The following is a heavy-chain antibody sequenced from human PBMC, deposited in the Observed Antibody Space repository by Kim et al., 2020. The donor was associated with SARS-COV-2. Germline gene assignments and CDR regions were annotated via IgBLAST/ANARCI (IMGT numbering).Heavy chain of an antibody. Sequence: GGSLRLSCAASGFTFSSYSMNWVRQAPGKGLEWVSSISSSSSYIYYADSVKGRFTISRDNAKNSLYLQMNSLRAEDTAVYYCARDRPSLLPFDPWGQGTLVTVSS. D-gene: IGHD1-26*01. V-gene: IGHV3-21*01. CDR2: ISSSSSYI. J-gene: IGHJ5*02. CDR3: ARDRPSLLPFDP. CDR1: GFTFSSYS.